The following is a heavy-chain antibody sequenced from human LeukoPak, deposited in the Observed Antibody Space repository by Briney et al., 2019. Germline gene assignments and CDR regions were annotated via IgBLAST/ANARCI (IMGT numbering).Heavy chain of an antibody. CDR2: IHPSSGGT. J-gene: IGHJ4*02. Sequence: ASVKVSCKASGGTFSSYAISWVRQAPGQGLEWVGRIHPSSGGTEYAQNFQGRVTVTRDTSITTAYMELNRLTSDDTAVYYCARNYGDLDCWGQGTLVTVSS. CDR1: GGTFSSYA. CDR3: ARNYGDLDC. D-gene: IGHD4-17*01. V-gene: IGHV1-2*06.